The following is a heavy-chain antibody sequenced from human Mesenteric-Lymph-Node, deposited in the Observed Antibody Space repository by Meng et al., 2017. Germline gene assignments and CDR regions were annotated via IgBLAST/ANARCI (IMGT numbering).Heavy chain of an antibody. CDR3: AKGPRRRYCSSTSCYNKAYFDY. V-gene: IGHV3-9*01. CDR2: ISWNSGSI. D-gene: IGHD2-2*01. J-gene: IGHJ4*02. CDR1: GFTFDDYA. Sequence: GGSLRLSCAASGFTFDDYAMHWVRQAPGKGLEWVSGISWNSGSIGYADSVKGRFTISRDNAKNSLYLQMNSLRAEDTALYYCAKGPRRRYCSSTSCYNKAYFDYWGQGTLVTVSS.